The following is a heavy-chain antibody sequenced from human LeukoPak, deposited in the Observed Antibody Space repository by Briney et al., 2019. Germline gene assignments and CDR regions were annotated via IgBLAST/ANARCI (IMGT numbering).Heavy chain of an antibody. D-gene: IGHD3-10*01. V-gene: IGHV1-2*02. J-gene: IGHJ4*02. CDR3: ARGLGYYGSGSYSPLGY. CDR1: GYTFTGYY. CDR2: INPNSGGT. Sequence: ASVKVSCKASGYTFTGYYMHWVRQAPGQGLEWMGWINPNSGGTNYAQKFQGRVTMTRDTSISTAYMELSRLRSDDTAVYYCARGLGYYGSGSYSPLGYWGQGTLVTVSS.